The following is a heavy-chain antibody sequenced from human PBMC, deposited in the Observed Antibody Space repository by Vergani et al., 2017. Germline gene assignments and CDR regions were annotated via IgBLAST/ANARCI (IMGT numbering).Heavy chain of an antibody. Sequence: QLQLQESGSGLVKPSQTLSLTCAVSGGSISSGGYSWSWIRQPPGKGLEWIGRIYTSGSTNYNPSLKSRVTMSVDTSKSQFSLKLSSVTAADTAVYYCARDSYYDSSGSHYGMDVWGQGTTVTVSS. J-gene: IGHJ6*02. D-gene: IGHD3-22*01. CDR2: IYTSGST. CDR1: GGSISSGGYS. CDR3: ARDSYYDSSGSHYGMDV. V-gene: IGHV4-30-2*03.